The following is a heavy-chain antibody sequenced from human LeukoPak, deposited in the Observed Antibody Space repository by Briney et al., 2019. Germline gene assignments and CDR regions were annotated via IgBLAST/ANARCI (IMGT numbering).Heavy chain of an antibody. CDR3: ARFGGGWGYYFDY. D-gene: IGHD2-15*01. Sequence: SETLSLTCTVSGGSISSYYWSWIRQPPGKGLEWIGYIYYSGSTNYNPSLKSRVTISVDTSKNQFSLKLSSVTAADTAVYYCARFGGGWGYYFDYWGQGTLVTVSS. CDR1: GGSISSYY. CDR2: IYYSGST. V-gene: IGHV4-59*01. J-gene: IGHJ4*02.